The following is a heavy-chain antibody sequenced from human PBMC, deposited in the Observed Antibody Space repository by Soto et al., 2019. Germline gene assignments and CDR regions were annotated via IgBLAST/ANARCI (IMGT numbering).Heavy chain of an antibody. J-gene: IGHJ6*03. D-gene: IGHD3-3*01. CDR3: FFRVEHATRKQHSYM. Sequence: KGLEWVSAISGSGGSTYYADSVKGRFTISRDNSKNTLYLQMNSLRAEDTAVYYFFFRVEHATRKQHSYM. V-gene: IGHV3-23*01. CDR2: ISGSGGST.